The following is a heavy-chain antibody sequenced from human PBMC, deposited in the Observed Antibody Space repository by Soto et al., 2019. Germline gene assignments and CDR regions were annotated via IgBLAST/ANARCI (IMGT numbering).Heavy chain of an antibody. Sequence: QVQLVQSGAEVKKPGSSVKVSCKASGGTFSSYAINWVRQAPGQGLEWMGGIIPIFGTANYAQKFQGRVTITADESTSTAYMELSSLRSEDTAVYYCARNPNPFIAAAGTGWFDPWGQGTLVTVSS. J-gene: IGHJ5*02. CDR1: GGTFSSYA. D-gene: IGHD6-13*01. CDR3: ARNPNPFIAAAGTGWFDP. V-gene: IGHV1-69*01. CDR2: IIPIFGTA.